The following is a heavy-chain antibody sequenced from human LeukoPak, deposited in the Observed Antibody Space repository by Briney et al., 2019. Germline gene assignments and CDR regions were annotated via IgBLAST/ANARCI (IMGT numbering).Heavy chain of an antibody. CDR2: IYYTGST. CDR3: ARVGGSGWFDS. CDR1: GGSVSSDNYS. D-gene: IGHD6-19*01. Sequence: PSETLSLTCTVSGGSVSSDNYSWSWIRQPPGKGLEFFGHIYYTGSTNYNPSLKSRVTISVDTSKNQFSLKLRSVTAADTAVYFCARVGGSGWFDSRGQGTLVTVSS. J-gene: IGHJ5*02. V-gene: IGHV4-61*01.